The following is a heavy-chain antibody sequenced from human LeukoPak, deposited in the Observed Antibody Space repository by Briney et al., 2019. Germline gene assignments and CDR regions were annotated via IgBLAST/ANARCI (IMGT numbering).Heavy chain of an antibody. CDR1: GGSISPYY. Sequence: SETLSLTCTVSGGSISPYYWRWIRQPPGKGLEWIGYISYSGSTNYNPSLKSRVTISLDTSKNQFALKLSSVTAADTAVYYCARSIIGTRSKFYYWGQGTLVTVSS. V-gene: IGHV4-59*08. J-gene: IGHJ4*02. CDR2: ISYSGST. CDR3: ARSIIGTRSKFYY. D-gene: IGHD1/OR15-1a*01.